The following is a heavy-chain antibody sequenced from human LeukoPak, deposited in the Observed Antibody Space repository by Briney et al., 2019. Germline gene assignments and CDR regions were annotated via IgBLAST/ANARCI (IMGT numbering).Heavy chain of an antibody. D-gene: IGHD3-22*01. CDR1: GFTFSSYA. CDR2: ISGSGGST. V-gene: IGHV3-23*01. CDR3: AKRQYYYDSSGYHFDY. Sequence: GGSLRLSCAASGFTFSSYAMSWVRQAPGRGLEWVSAISGSGGSTYYADSVKGRFTISRDNSKNTLYLQMNSLRAEDTAVYYCAKRQYYYDSSGYHFDYWGQGALVTVSS. J-gene: IGHJ4*02.